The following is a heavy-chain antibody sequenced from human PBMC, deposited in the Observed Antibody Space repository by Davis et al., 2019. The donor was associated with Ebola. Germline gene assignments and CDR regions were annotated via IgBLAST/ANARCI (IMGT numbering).Heavy chain of an antibody. CDR1: GGSVGTSNYY. CDR2: FSYTEST. Sequence: SETLSLTCSVSGGSVGTSNYYWGWIRQPPGKGLEWIGTFSYTESTYYNPSLNSRVSISVDTSKNQFSLNLSSVTAADTAVYYCARLPLIRHSDNGGYYYGFFDYWGQGTLVTVSS. CDR3: ARLPLIRHSDNGGYYYGFFDY. J-gene: IGHJ4*02. D-gene: IGHD3-22*01. V-gene: IGHV4-39*01.